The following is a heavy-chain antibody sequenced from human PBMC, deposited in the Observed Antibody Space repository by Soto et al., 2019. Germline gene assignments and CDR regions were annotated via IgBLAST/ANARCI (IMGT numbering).Heavy chain of an antibody. V-gene: IGHV4-59*01. CDR3: ARKKRVVVGLRFQYYYDSSGYYYFDY. D-gene: IGHD3-22*01. Sequence: SETLSLTCTVSGGSISSYYWSWIRQPPGKGLEWIGYIYYSGSTNYNPSLKSRVTISVDTSKNQFSLKLSSVTAADTAVYYCARKKRVVVGLRFQYYYDSSGYYYFDYWGQGTLVTVSS. CDR2: IYYSGST. CDR1: GGSISSYY. J-gene: IGHJ4*02.